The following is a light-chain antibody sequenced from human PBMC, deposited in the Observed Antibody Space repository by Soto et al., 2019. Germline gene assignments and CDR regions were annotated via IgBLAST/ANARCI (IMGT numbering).Light chain of an antibody. Sequence: DIQMTQSPMSLSASVGDRIIITGRSSQSISRSLNWYQRKPGEAPKVLIYGASSLQSGVPSRFSGSGSGTEFTLTITSLQPDDFVTYYCQESHGHLWGTFCQGTKV. CDR1: QSISRS. CDR3: QESHGHLWGT. CDR2: GAS. J-gene: IGKJ1*01. V-gene: IGKV1-39*01.